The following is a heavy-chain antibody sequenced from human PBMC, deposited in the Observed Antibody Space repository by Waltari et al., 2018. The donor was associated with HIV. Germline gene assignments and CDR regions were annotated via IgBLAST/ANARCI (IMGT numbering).Heavy chain of an antibody. D-gene: IGHD3-10*01. V-gene: IGHV3-13*01. Sequence: EVRLLQSGGGLVQPGGSLRLSCAAFGFTFSTYDMHWVRQRTGKGLELVSTIYTTGDSFYPASVKGRFTISRENAKNSLYLQMNRLGVEDTAVYYCTRVKSGQMHYGMDVWGQGTTVTVSS. CDR3: TRVKSGQMHYGMDV. J-gene: IGHJ6*02. CDR2: IYTTGDS. CDR1: GFTFSTYD.